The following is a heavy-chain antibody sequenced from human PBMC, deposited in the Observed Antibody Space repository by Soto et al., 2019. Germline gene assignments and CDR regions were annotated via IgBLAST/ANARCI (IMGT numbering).Heavy chain of an antibody. CDR2: IYYSGSA. J-gene: IGHJ4*02. D-gene: IGHD3-10*01. V-gene: IGHV4-39*01. CDR1: GGSINNSSFY. Sequence: QLQLQESGPGLVKPSETLSLTCTVSGGSINNSSFYWGWVRQPPGKRLEWIGSIYYSGSAYYNPSLKSRLTISVDTSKNQFFLNLSSGTAADTAVYFCARRPLVRGIIPYYFDSWGQGTLVTVSS. CDR3: ARRPLVRGIIPYYFDS.